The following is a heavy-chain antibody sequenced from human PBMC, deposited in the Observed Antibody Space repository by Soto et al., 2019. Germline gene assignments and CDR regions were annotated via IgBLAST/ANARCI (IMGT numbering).Heavy chain of an antibody. Sequence: SETLSPTCAVSGGSISRGGYSWSWVRQRPVKGLEWIGYIYHSGSTYYNPSLKSRVTISVDRSKNQFSLKLSSVTAADTAVYYCARVRDILTGYYKGPNDPFDIWGQGTMVTV. CDR2: IYHSGST. J-gene: IGHJ3*02. V-gene: IGHV4-30-2*01. CDR1: GGSISRGGYS. D-gene: IGHD3-9*01. CDR3: ARVRDILTGYYKGPNDPFDI.